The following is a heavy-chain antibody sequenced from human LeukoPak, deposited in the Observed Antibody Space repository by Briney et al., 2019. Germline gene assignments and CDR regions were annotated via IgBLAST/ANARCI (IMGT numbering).Heavy chain of an antibody. J-gene: IGHJ4*02. Sequence: ASVKVSCKASGYTFTSYDINWVRQATGQGLEWMGWMNPNSGNTGYAQKFQGRVTMTRNTSISTAYMELSSLRSEDAAVYCCARDFSASSGWYFDYWGQGTLVTVSS. D-gene: IGHD6-19*01. CDR2: MNPNSGNT. V-gene: IGHV1-8*01. CDR1: GYTFTSYD. CDR3: ARDFSASSGWYFDY.